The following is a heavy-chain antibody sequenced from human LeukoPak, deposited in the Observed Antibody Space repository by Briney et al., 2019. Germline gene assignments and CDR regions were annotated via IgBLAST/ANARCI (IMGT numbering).Heavy chain of an antibody. CDR3: ARHRPIFYYGSGSPRIAMDV. Sequence: SETLSLTCTVSGGSISSSSYYWGWIRQPPGKGLEWIGSIYYSGSTYYNPSLKSRFTISVDTSKNQFSLKLSSVTAADTAVYYCARHRPIFYYGSGSPRIAMDVWGKGTTVTISS. CDR2: IYYSGST. J-gene: IGHJ6*03. CDR1: GGSISSSSYY. V-gene: IGHV4-39*01. D-gene: IGHD3-10*01.